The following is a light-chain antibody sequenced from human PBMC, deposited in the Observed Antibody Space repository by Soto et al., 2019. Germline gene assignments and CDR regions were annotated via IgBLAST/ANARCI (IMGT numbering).Light chain of an antibody. Sequence: EIVMTQSPASLSVYPGERATLSCRASQSVDIYLAWYQQRPGQAPRLLIYDTSIRAPGIPATFSGSGSGTEFTLTISSLQSEDVAVYYCQQYKDWPPITFSGGTKVQIK. V-gene: IGKV3-15*01. J-gene: IGKJ4*01. CDR3: QQYKDWPPIT. CDR2: DTS. CDR1: QSVDIY.